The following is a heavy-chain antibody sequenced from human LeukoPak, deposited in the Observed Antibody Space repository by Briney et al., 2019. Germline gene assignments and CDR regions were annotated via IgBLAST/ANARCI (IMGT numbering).Heavy chain of an antibody. CDR3: ARETNSRGYYYYFDY. CDR1: GGSFSGYY. CDR2: INHSGST. D-gene: IGHD3-22*01. V-gene: IGHV4-34*01. Sequence: SETLSLTCAVYGGSFSGYYWSWIRQPPGKGLEWIGEINHSGSTNYNPSLKSRVTISVDTSKNQFSLKLSSVTAADTAVYYCARETNSRGYYYYFDYWGQGTLVTVSS. J-gene: IGHJ4*02.